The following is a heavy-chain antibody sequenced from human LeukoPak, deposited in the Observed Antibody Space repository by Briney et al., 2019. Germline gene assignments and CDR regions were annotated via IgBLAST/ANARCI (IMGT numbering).Heavy chain of an antibody. Sequence: GGSLRLSCAASGFSVGGNSISWVRQAPGKGLEWVSRIYSDGSIFHADCAKGRFTMSRYNSTNTLDLQMNSLRVEDTAVYFCARDRRRLRGVNGDGDAFDIWGQGTMVTVSS. J-gene: IGHJ3*02. CDR1: GFSVGGNS. CDR2: IYSDGSI. D-gene: IGHD3-10*01. CDR3: ARDRRRLRGVNGDGDAFDI. V-gene: IGHV3-53*01.